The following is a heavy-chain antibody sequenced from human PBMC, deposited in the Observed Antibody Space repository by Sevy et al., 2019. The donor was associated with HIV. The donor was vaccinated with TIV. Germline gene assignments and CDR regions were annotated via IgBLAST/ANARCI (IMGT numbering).Heavy chain of an antibody. V-gene: IGHV3-9*01. J-gene: IGHJ4*02. CDR3: GDDKVGHSNGWTEALDY. Sequence: GGSLRLSCAASGFTFDDYAMHWVRQVAGKGLEWVSGINWNGGTIGYADSVKGRFTISRDNAKRFLYLEMNSLRIEDTAVYYCGDDKVGHSNGWTEALDYWGQGIQVTVSS. D-gene: IGHD6-19*01. CDR2: INWNGGTI. CDR1: GFTFDDYA.